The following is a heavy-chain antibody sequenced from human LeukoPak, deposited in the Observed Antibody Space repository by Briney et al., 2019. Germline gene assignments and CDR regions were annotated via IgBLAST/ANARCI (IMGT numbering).Heavy chain of an antibody. V-gene: IGHV3-48*03. J-gene: IGHJ5*02. Sequence: SGGSLRLSCAASGLTYSSYEMNWVRQAPGKGLEWVSYISSIGSTIYYADSVKGRFTISRDNAKNSLYLQMNSLTAEDTAVYYCARDPGGGAAAGTVSSNNWFDPWGQGTLVTVSS. CDR1: GLTYSSYE. CDR2: ISSIGSTI. CDR3: ARDPGGGAAAGTVSSNNWFDP. D-gene: IGHD6-13*01.